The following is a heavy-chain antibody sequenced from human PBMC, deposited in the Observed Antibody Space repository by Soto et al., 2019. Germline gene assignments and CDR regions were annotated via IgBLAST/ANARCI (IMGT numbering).Heavy chain of an antibody. J-gene: IGHJ4*02. Sequence: EVQLLESGGGLVQPGGSLTLSCAASGFTFSDYTMSWVRQAPGKVLECISVILADYNTYYTDSGRGRFTISRDNSKNTLYLEMNSLSAEATAVYYCARRTNGYFGYWGQGALVTVSS. CDR1: GFTFSDYT. V-gene: IGHV3-23*03. CDR2: ILADYNT. D-gene: IGHD2-8*01. CDR3: ARRTNGYFGY.